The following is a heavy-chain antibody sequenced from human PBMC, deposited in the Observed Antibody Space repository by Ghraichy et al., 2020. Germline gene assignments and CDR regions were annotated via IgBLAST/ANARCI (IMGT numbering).Heavy chain of an antibody. V-gene: IGHV3-23*01. CDR3: AKDSSGDYVKNGMDV. J-gene: IGHJ6*02. D-gene: IGHD4-17*01. Sequence: GGSLRLSCAASGFTFSSYAMSWVRQAPGKGLEWVSAISGSGGSTYYADSVKGRFTISRDNSKNTLYLQMNSLRAEDTAVYYCAKDSSGDYVKNGMDVWGQGTTVTVSS. CDR2: ISGSGGST. CDR1: GFTFSSYA.